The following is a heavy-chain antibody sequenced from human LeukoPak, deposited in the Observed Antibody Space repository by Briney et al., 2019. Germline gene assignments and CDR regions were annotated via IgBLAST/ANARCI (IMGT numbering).Heavy chain of an antibody. D-gene: IGHD7-27*01. CDR3: ARDLNWETY. CDR2: ISSSSTTI. Sequence: GGSLRLSCAASGFSFISYEMNWVRQAPGKGLEWVSYISSSSTTIYYADSVKGRFTISRDNAKNSLYLQMNSLRAEDTAVYYCARDLNWETYWGQGTLVSVSS. J-gene: IGHJ4*02. CDR1: GFSFISYE. V-gene: IGHV3-48*03.